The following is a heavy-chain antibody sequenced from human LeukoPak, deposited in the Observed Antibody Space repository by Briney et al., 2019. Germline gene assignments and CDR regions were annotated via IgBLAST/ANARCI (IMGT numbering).Heavy chain of an antibody. V-gene: IGHV1-18*01. Sequence: VASVKVSCKASGYTFTSYGISWVRQAPGQGLEWMGWISAYNGNTNYAQKLQGRVTMTTDTSTSTAYMELRSLRSDDTAVYYCARDRPSGVPAAYKRYNWFDPWGQGTLVTVSS. J-gene: IGHJ5*02. CDR2: ISAYNGNT. CDR3: ARDRPSGVPAAYKRYNWFDP. D-gene: IGHD2-2*01. CDR1: GYTFTSYG.